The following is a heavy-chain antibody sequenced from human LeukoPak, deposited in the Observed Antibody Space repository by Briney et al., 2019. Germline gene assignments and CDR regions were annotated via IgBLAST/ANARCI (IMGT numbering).Heavy chain of an antibody. V-gene: IGHV3-66*02. CDR2: IYSGGST. CDR1: GFTVSSNY. D-gene: IGHD2-21*01. J-gene: IGHJ4*02. CDR3: AASLFVDWIGY. Sequence: GGSLRLSCAASGFTVSSNYMSWVRQAPGKGLEWVSVIYSGGSTYYADSVKGRFTISRDNSKNTLYLRMNSLRAEDTAVYYCAASLFVDWIGYWGQGTLVTVSS.